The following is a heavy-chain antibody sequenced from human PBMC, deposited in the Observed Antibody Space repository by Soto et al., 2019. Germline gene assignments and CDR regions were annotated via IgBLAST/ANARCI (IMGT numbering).Heavy chain of an antibody. CDR3: ARHGGLRSYYYYGMDV. V-gene: IGHV5-51*01. J-gene: IGHJ6*02. Sequence: GESLKISCKGSGYSFSNYWIGWVRQMPGKGLEWMGIIYPGDSDTRYSPSFQGQVTISADKSISTAYLQWNSLKASDTAMYYCARHGGLRSYYYYGMDVWGQGTTVTVSS. CDR2: IYPGDSDT. D-gene: IGHD3-16*01. CDR1: GYSFSNYW.